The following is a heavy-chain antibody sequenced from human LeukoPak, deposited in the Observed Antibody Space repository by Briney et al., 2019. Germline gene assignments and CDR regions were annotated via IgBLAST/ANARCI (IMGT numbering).Heavy chain of an antibody. J-gene: IGHJ4*02. CDR3: ARGGLYSSGYYYHFDY. CDR1: GYTFTSYY. V-gene: IGHV1-46*01. CDR2: INPSGGST. Sequence: ASVKVSCKASGYTFTSYYMHWVRQAPGQGLEWMGIINPSGGSTSYAQKFQGRVTMTRDTSTSTVYMELSSLRSDDTAVYYCARGGLYSSGYYYHFDYWGQGTLVTVSS. D-gene: IGHD3-22*01.